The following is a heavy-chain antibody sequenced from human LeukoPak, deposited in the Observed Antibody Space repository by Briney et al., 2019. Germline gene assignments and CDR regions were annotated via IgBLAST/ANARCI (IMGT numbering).Heavy chain of an antibody. V-gene: IGHV4-39*01. CDR1: GASISGSGYY. D-gene: IGHD5-12*01. J-gene: IGHJ4*02. Sequence: SETLSLTCTVSGASISGSGYYWGWLRQPPGKGLEWIGSIYSSGSTYYNASLQSRVTISIETSKNQISLRLNSVTAADTAMYYCAKRGGYGLIDYWGQGTLVTVSS. CDR2: IYSSGST. CDR3: AKRGGYGLIDY.